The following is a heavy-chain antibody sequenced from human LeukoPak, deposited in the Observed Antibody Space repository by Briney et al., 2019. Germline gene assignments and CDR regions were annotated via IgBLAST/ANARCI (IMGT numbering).Heavy chain of an antibody. CDR2: ISGSGGST. CDR1: RFLFSTYA. CDR3: AREAWELLRFDY. V-gene: IGHV3-23*01. Sequence: GGSLRLSCAASRFLFSTYAMSWVRQAPGKGLEWVSAISGSGGSTYYADSVKGRFTISRDNSKNTLYLQMNSLRAEDTAVYYCAREAWELLRFDYWGQGTLVTVSS. J-gene: IGHJ4*02. D-gene: IGHD1-26*01.